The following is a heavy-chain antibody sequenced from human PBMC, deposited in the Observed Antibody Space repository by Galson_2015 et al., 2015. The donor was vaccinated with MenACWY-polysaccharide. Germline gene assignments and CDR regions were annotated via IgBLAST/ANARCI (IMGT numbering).Heavy chain of an antibody. Sequence: SLRLSCAASGFTFTNYAVSWVRQAPGKGLEWVSTISSSGYNTYYADSVKGRFTISRDYSKNTLYLQMNSLRAEDTALFYCAKVTMINRPSPFDYWGQGTLVTVSS. D-gene: IGHD3-22*01. CDR3: AKVTMINRPSPFDY. CDR1: GFTFTNYA. CDR2: ISSSGYNT. V-gene: IGHV3-23*01. J-gene: IGHJ4*02.